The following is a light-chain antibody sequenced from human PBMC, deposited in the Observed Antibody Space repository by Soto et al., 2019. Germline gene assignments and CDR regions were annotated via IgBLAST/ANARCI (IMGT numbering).Light chain of an antibody. J-gene: IGKJ1*01. CDR3: QQYDSSPWT. V-gene: IGKV3-20*01. CDR2: GAS. CDR1: QSVSSSF. Sequence: EIVLTQSPGTLSLSPGERATLSCRASQSVSSSFLAWYQQKPGQAPRLLIYGASTRATGIPDRFSGSGSGTDFPLTISRLEHEYFAVYYCQQYDSSPWTFGQGTKVEIK.